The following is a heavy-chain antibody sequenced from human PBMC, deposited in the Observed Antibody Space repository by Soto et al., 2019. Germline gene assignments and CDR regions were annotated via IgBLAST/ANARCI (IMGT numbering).Heavy chain of an antibody. V-gene: IGHV3-21*01. CDR3: ARAPNRDGYPYWYSHL. Sequence: GGYLRLSCAASGFTFSSYSMNWVRQAPGKGLEWVSSISSSSSYIYYADSVKGRFTISRDNAKNSLYLQMNSLRAEDTAVYYCARAPNRDGYPYWYSHLWGRATL. D-gene: IGHD5-12*01. J-gene: IGHJ2*01. CDR2: ISSSSSYI. CDR1: GFTFSSYS.